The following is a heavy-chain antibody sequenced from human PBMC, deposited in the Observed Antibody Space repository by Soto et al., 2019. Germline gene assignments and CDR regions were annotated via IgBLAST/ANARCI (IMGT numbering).Heavy chain of an antibody. CDR2: ISSSSTYI. J-gene: IGHJ6*02. D-gene: IGHD2-15*01. CDR1: GFTFSTYS. Sequence: EVQLVESGGGLVTPGGSLRLSCAASGFTFSTYSMNWVRQAPGKGLEWVSCISSSSTYIYYADSVKGRFTISRDNAKNSLYLQMNGLRAEDTAVYYCAREGDIAVLPPARPNNYFYYYAMDVWGQGTTVTVSS. V-gene: IGHV3-21*01. CDR3: AREGDIAVLPPARPNNYFYYYAMDV.